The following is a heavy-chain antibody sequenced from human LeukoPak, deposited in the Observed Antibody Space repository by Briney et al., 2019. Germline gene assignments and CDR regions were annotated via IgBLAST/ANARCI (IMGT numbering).Heavy chain of an antibody. CDR3: ARRTVTRDWYFDL. J-gene: IGHJ2*01. CDR2: ISSSGTTI. CDR1: GFTFSSYG. D-gene: IGHD4-17*01. V-gene: IGHV3-48*04. Sequence: PGRSLRLSCAASGFTFSSYGMYWVRQAPGKGLEWVSYISSSGTTIYYADSVKGRFTISRDNAKNSLYLQMNSLRAEDTAVYYCARRTVTRDWYFDLWGRGTLVTVSS.